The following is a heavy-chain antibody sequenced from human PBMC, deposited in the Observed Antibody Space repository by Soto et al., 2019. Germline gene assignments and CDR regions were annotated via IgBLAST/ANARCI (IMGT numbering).Heavy chain of an antibody. CDR3: ARGGIRGVSWNWFET. D-gene: IGHD3-10*01. J-gene: IGHJ5*02. CDR2: INSDGDTT. CDR1: GFTFSNYW. V-gene: IGHV3-74*01. Sequence: PGGSLRLSCAASGFTFSNYWMHWVRQGPGKGLVWVSRINSDGDTTNYADSVKGRFTISRDNAKNTLYLQMNSLSVEDTAVYYCARGGIRGVSWNWFETWGQGTLVTVSS.